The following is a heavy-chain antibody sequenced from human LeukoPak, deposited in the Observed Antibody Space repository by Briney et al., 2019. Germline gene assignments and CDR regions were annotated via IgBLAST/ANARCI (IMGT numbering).Heavy chain of an antibody. Sequence: SETLSLTCTVSGGSISSYYWSWIRQPPGKGLEWIGYISYSGSTNYNPSLKSRVTISVATSNNQFSLKLSSLTAADTAVYYCARADYYDSSGSSGRTYWFAPWGQGTLVTVSP. D-gene: IGHD3-22*01. V-gene: IGHV4-59*01. CDR1: GGSISSYY. J-gene: IGHJ5*02. CDR2: ISYSGST. CDR3: ARADYYDSSGSSGRTYWFAP.